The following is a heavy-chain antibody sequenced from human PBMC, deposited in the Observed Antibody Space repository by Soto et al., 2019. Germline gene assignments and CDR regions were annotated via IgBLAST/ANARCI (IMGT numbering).Heavy chain of an antibody. J-gene: IGHJ4*02. D-gene: IGHD1-26*01. V-gene: IGHV3-23*01. CDR3: AKGADSGSKYYFDY. CDR2: ISGSGGST. CDR1: GFTFSSYA. Sequence: PGGSLSLSCAASGFTFSSYAMTWVRQAPGKGLEWVSGISGSGGSTYYADSVKGRFTISRDNSKNTLYLQMNSLRAEDTALYYCAKGADSGSKYYFDYWGQGTLVTVSS.